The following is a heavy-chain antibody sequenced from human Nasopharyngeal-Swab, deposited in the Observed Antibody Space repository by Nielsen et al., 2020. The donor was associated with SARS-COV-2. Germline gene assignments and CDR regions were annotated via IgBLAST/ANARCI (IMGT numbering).Heavy chain of an antibody. CDR2: ISSSGSTI. Sequence: WIRQPPGKGLEWVSYISSSGSTIYYADSVKGRFTISRDNAKNSLYLQMNSLRAEDTAVYYCARDQDVVVPAAIDYYYYGMDVWGQGTTVTVSS. V-gene: IGHV3-11*04. CDR3: ARDQDVVVPAAIDYYYYGMDV. D-gene: IGHD2-2*01. J-gene: IGHJ6*02.